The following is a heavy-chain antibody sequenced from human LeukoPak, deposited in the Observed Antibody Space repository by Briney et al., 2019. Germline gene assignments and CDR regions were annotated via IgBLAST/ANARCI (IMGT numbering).Heavy chain of an antibody. Sequence: GGSLRLSCAASGFTFSSYGMHWVRQAPGKGLEWVAVIWYDGSNKYYADSVKARFTISRDNSKNTLYLQMNSLRAEDTAVYYCARDNQAFDIWGQGTMVTVSS. CDR2: IWYDGSNK. V-gene: IGHV3-33*01. J-gene: IGHJ3*02. CDR1: GFTFSSYG. CDR3: ARDNQAFDI.